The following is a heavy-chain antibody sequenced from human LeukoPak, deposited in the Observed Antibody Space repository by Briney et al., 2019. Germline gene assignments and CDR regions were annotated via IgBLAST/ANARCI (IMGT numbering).Heavy chain of an antibody. V-gene: IGHV3-7*04. CDR3: AWGHHTRGLYDY. CDR2: INEDESQK. D-gene: IGHD3-10*01. Sequence: PGGSLRLSCAASGFTFSNYWMKWVRQAPGKGLEWVANINEDESQKYHVDSVKGRFTISRDNAKNSLYLQMNSLRAEDTAVYYCAWGHHTRGLYDYWGQGTLVTVSS. J-gene: IGHJ4*02. CDR1: GFTFSNYW.